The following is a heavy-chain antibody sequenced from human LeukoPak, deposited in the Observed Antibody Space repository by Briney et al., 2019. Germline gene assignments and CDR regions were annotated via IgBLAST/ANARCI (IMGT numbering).Heavy chain of an antibody. V-gene: IGHV1-18*01. CDR2: ISPYNGDT. D-gene: IGHD3-10*01. Sequence: VASVKVSCKASGYTFTSYGISWVRQAPGQGLEWMGWISPYNGDTNYAQNFQGRVTMSTDSSTSTVYMELRSLRSDGTAVYYCARNNDGSGIYYMDVWGKGTTVTISS. CDR1: GYTFTSYG. J-gene: IGHJ6*03. CDR3: ARNNDGSGIYYMDV.